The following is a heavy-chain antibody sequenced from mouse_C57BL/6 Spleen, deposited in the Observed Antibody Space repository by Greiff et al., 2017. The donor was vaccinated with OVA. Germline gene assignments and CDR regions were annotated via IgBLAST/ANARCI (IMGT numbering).Heavy chain of an antibody. J-gene: IGHJ4*01. V-gene: IGHV1-63*01. D-gene: IGHD2-1*01. CDR1: GYTFTNYW. CDR3: ARRYYGNYGYAMDY. CDR2: IYPGGGYT. Sequence: QVQLQQSGAELVRPGTSVKMSCKASGYTFTNYWIGWAKQRPGHGLEWIGDIYPGGGYTNYNEKFKGKATLTAYNSSSTAYMQFSSLTSEDSAIYYCARRYYGNYGYAMDYWGQGTSVTVSS.